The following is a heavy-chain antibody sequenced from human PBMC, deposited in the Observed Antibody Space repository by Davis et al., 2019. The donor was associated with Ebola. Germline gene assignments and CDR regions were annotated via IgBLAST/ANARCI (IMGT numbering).Heavy chain of an antibody. CDR3: ARGLDSSGYSLPFDY. CDR2: ISSSGSTI. CDR1: GFTFSSYE. D-gene: IGHD3-22*01. Sequence: GESLKISCAASGFTFSSYEMSWIRQAPGKGLEWVSYISSSGSTIYYADSVKGRFTISRDNAKNSLYLQMNSLRAEDTAVYYCARGLDSSGYSLPFDYWGRGTLVTVSS. J-gene: IGHJ4*02. V-gene: IGHV3-48*03.